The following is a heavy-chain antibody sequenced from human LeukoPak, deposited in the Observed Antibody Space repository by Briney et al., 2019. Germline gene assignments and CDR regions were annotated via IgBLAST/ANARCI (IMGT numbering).Heavy chain of an antibody. V-gene: IGHV1-69*05. CDR1: GGTFSSYA. CDR3: ASCYDLWSGYSPNYYMDV. J-gene: IGHJ6*03. D-gene: IGHD3-3*01. Sequence: SVKVSCKASGGTFSSYAISWVRQVPGQGLEWMGGIIPIFGTANYAQKFQGRVTITTDESTSTAYMELSSLRSEDTAVYYCASCYDLWSGYSPNYYMDVWGKGTTVTVSS. CDR2: IIPIFGTA.